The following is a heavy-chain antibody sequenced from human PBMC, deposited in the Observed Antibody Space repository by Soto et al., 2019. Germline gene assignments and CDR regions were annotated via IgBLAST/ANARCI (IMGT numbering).Heavy chain of an antibody. J-gene: IGHJ4*02. CDR1: GGSSSSSSYY. CDR3: AGREIQGPIDY. CDR2: IYYSGST. V-gene: IGHV4-39*07. Sequence: PSETLSLTCTVSGGSSSSSSYYWGWIRQPPGKGLEWIGSIYYSGSTYYNPSLESRVTLSVDTSTKQFSLKVSSVTAADTAVYYCAGREIQGPIDYWGQGTLVTVSS. D-gene: IGHD1-26*01.